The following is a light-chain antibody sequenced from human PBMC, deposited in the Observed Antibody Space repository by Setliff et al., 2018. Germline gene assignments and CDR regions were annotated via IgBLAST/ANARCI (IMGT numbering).Light chain of an antibody. CDR2: DVN. CDR1: SSDIGGYNY. V-gene: IGLV2-14*01. J-gene: IGLJ2*01. Sequence: GSSSDIGGYNYVSWYQQHPGKAPKLMIYDVNERPSGVSNRFSGSKSGNTASLTISGLQAEDEADYYCSSYTTTSTVVIGGGTKVTVL. CDR3: SSYTTTSTVV.